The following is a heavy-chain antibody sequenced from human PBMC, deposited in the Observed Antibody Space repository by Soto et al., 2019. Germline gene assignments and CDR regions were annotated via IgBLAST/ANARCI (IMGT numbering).Heavy chain of an antibody. D-gene: IGHD6-19*01. J-gene: IGHJ4*02. Sequence: EVQLVESGGGLVQPGGSLRLSCAASEFTFSNYWMYWVRQAPGKGLVWVSRINSDGSTTSYADSVKGRFTISRDNAKNTLYLQMNSLRVEDTALYYCARSPSSGWYYFDYWGQGTLVTVSS. CDR3: ARSPSSGWYYFDY. V-gene: IGHV3-74*01. CDR2: INSDGSTT. CDR1: EFTFSNYW.